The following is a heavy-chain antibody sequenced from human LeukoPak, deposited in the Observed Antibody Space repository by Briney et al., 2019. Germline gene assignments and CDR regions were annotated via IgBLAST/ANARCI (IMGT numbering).Heavy chain of an antibody. CDR2: IYYSGST. CDR3: AGTRSYSSGWSSPYYFDY. CDR1: GGSISSYY. D-gene: IGHD6-19*01. V-gene: IGHV4-59*01. Sequence: SETLSLTCTVSGGSISSYYWSWIRQPPGKGLEWIGYIYYSGSTNYNPSLKSRVTISVDTSKNQFSLKLSSVTAADTAVYYCAGTRSYSSGWSSPYYFDYWGQGTLVTVSS. J-gene: IGHJ4*02.